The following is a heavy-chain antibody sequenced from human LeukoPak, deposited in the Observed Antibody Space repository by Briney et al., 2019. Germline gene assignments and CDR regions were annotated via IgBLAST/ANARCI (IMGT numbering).Heavy chain of an antibody. CDR3: ARLKYYYDSSGYRWFDP. CDR2: IYYSGST. Sequence: SETLSLTCTVSGGSISSYYWSWLRQPPGKGLEWIGYIYYSGSTNYNPSLKSRVTISVDTSKNQFSLKLSSVTAADTAVYYCARLKYYYDSSGYRWFDPWGQGTLVTVSS. V-gene: IGHV4-59*08. D-gene: IGHD3-22*01. CDR1: GGSISSYY. J-gene: IGHJ5*02.